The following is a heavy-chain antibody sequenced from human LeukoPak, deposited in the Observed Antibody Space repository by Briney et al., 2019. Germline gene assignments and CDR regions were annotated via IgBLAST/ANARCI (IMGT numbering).Heavy chain of an antibody. D-gene: IGHD3-10*01. CDR3: ARGAPYYYGSGGNWFDP. Sequence: SETLSLTCTVSGGSISSYYWSWIRQPPGKGLEWIGYIYYSGSTNYNPSLKSRVTISVDTSKNQFSLKLSSVTAADTAVYYCARGAPYYYGSGGNWFDPWGQGTLVTVSS. CDR2: IYYSGST. V-gene: IGHV4-59*01. J-gene: IGHJ5*02. CDR1: GGSISSYY.